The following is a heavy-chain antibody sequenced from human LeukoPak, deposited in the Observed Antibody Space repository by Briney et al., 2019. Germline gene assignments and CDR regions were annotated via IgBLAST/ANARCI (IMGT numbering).Heavy chain of an antibody. CDR2: ISYDGSNK. Sequence: PGRSLRLSCAASGFTFSSYAMHWVRQAPGKGLEWVAVISYDGSNKYYADSVKGRFTISRDNSKNTLYLQMNSLRAEDTAVYYCARSLGDCSSTSCPPGYWGQGTLVTVSS. J-gene: IGHJ4*02. D-gene: IGHD2-2*01. CDR3: ARSLGDCSSTSCPPGY. V-gene: IGHV3-30*04. CDR1: GFTFSSYA.